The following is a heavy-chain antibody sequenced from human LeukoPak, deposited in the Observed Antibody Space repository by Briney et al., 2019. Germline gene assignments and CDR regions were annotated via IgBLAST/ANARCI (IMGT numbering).Heavy chain of an antibody. J-gene: IGHJ6*02. Sequence: ASVKVSCKASGYTFTGYYMHWVRQAPGQGLEWMGWINPNSGGTNYAQKFQGRVTMTRDTSISTAYMELSRLRSDDTAVYYCARVVNLVKHIVVVTEDYYNYGMDVWSQGTTVTVSS. V-gene: IGHV1-2*02. CDR3: ARVVNLVKHIVVVTEDYYNYGMDV. CDR2: INPNSGGT. D-gene: IGHD2-21*02. CDR1: GYTFTGYY.